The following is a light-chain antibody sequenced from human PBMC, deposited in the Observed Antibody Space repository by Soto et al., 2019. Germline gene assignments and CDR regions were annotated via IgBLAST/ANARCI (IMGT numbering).Light chain of an antibody. Sequence: EIVLTQSPGTLSLSPGERATLSCRATQSVSTNYLAWYQQKPGQAPRLLIYGASSRATGIPDRFSGRWSGTDFTLTISRLEPEDFAVYYCQQYVRSPWTFGQGTKVEIK. CDR1: QSVSTNY. J-gene: IGKJ1*01. V-gene: IGKV3-20*01. CDR3: QQYVRSPWT. CDR2: GAS.